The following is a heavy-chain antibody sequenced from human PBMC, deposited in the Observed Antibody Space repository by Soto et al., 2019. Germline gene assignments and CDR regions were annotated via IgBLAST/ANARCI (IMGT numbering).Heavy chain of an antibody. CDR3: ARDLFSSGRHDAFDI. J-gene: IGHJ3*02. CDR2: IKQDGSEK. CDR1: GFTFSSYW. V-gene: IGHV3-7*01. Sequence: GGSLRLSCAASGFTFSSYWMSWVRQAPGKGLEWVANIKQDGSEKYYVDSVKGRFTISRDNAKNSLYLQMNSLRAEDTAVYYCARDLFSSGRHDAFDIWGQGTMVTVSS. D-gene: IGHD2-21*01.